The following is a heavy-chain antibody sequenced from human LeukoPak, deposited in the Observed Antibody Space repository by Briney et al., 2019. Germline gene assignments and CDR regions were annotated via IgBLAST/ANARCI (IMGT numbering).Heavy chain of an antibody. CDR2: IGGSGGST. CDR1: GFTFSSYS. V-gene: IGHV3-23*01. CDR3: ARGGLQWLRDFQH. D-gene: IGHD6-19*01. Sequence: GGSLRLSCAASGFTFSSYSVGWVRQAPGKGLEWVSIIGGSGGSTNFADSVKGRFTISRDNSKNMLYLQMNSLRADDTAVYYCARGGLQWLRDFQHWGQGTLVTVSS. J-gene: IGHJ1*01.